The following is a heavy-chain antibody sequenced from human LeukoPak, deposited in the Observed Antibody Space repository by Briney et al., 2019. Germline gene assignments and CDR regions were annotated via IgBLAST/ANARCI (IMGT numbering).Heavy chain of an antibody. D-gene: IGHD4-17*01. V-gene: IGHV4-30-2*01. Sequence: PSETLSLTCAVSGGSISSGGYSWRWIRQPPGKGLEWIGYIYHSGSTYYNPSLKSRVTISVDRSKNQFSLKLSSVTAADTAVYYCARGDSYGDYGYWGQGTLVTVSS. CDR2: IYHSGST. J-gene: IGHJ4*02. CDR1: GGSISSGGYS. CDR3: ARGDSYGDYGY.